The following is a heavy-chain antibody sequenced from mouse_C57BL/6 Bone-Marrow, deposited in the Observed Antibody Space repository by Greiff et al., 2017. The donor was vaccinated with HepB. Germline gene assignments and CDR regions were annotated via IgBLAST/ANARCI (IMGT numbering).Heavy chain of an antibody. D-gene: IGHD1-1*01. V-gene: IGHV5-17*01. CDR2: ISSGSSTI. J-gene: IGHJ4*01. CDR3: ATDYYYGSSYGYYAMDY. CDR1: GFTFSDYG. Sequence: EVQRVESGGGLVKPGGSLKLSCAASGFTFSDYGMHWVRQAPEKGLEWVAYISSGSSTIYYADTVKGRFTISRDNAKNTLFLQMTSLRSEDTAMYYCATDYYYGSSYGYYAMDYWGQGTSVTVSS.